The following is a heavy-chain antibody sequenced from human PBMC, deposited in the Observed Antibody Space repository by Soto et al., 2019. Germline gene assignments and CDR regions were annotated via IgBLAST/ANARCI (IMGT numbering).Heavy chain of an antibody. J-gene: IGHJ5*02. CDR3: ARAPMAARRGWFDP. Sequence: GGSLRLSCAASGFTFSDYYMSWIRQAPGKGLEWVSYISSSGSTIYYADSVKGRFTISRDNAKNSLYLQMNSLRAEDTAVYYCARAPMAARRGWFDPWGQGTLVTVSS. CDR1: GFTFSDYY. CDR2: ISSSGSTI. D-gene: IGHD6-6*01. V-gene: IGHV3-11*01.